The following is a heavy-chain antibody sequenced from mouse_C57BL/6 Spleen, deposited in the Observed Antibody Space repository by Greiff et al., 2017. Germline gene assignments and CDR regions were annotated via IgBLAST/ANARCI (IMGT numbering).Heavy chain of an antibody. V-gene: IGHV5-9-1*02. CDR2: ISSGGDYI. Sequence: EVHLVESGEDLVKPGGSLKLSCAASGFTFSSYAMSWVRQTPDKRLEWVAYISSGGDYIYYADTVKGRFTISRDNARNTLDLQMSSLKSEDTAMYCCTREDGGNGDFDVWGTGTTVTVSS. CDR3: TREDGGNGDFDV. CDR1: GFTFSSYA. J-gene: IGHJ1*03. D-gene: IGHD2-1*01.